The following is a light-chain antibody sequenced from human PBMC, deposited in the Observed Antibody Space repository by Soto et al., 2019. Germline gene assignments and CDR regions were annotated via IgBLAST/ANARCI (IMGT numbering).Light chain of an antibody. V-gene: IGKV3-11*01. CDR2: DAS. J-gene: IGKJ4*01. Sequence: EIVLRQSPATLSLSPGERATLSCRASQSVSSYLAWYQQKPGQAPRLLIYDASNRATGIPARFSGSGSGTDFTVTISSLEPEDFAVYYCQQRSNWPPTITFGGGTKVEIK. CDR1: QSVSSY. CDR3: QQRSNWPPTIT.